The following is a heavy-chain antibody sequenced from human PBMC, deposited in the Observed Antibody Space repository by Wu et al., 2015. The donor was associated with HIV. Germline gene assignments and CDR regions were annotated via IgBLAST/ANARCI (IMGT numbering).Heavy chain of an antibody. V-gene: IGHV1-8*03. CDR1: GYIFTDYY. Sequence: QVQLVQSGAEVKKPGASVKVSCKTSGYIFTDYYIHWMRQVAGQGPEWMGWMNPDSGKTQLCKQKFQGRLTLPGGDTAINKQPTWSLSSLKDLKDTAIYYCARKGGLGGWGFSFPLWGQGDIGPTVSS. D-gene: IGHD3-16*01. J-gene: IGHJ3*01. CDR2: MNPDSGKT. CDR3: ARKGGLGGWGFSFPL.